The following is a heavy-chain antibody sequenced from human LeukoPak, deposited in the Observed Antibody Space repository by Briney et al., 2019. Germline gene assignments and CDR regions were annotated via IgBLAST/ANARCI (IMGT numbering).Heavy chain of an antibody. V-gene: IGHV3-7*01. J-gene: IGHJ4*02. CDR2: IKQDGSEK. CDR1: GFTFXXYG. Sequence: RXSXAAXGFTFXXYGMSWVRQAPGKGLEWVANIKQDGSEKYYVETVKGRFTISRDKAKDTVYLEMKSLRSEDTAVYYCARVVAGSYNPTFDYWGQGTLVTVSS. D-gene: IGHD1-26*01. CDR3: ARVVAGSYNPTFDY.